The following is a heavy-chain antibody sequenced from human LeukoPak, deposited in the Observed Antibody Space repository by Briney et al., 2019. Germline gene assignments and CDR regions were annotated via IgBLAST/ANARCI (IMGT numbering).Heavy chain of an antibody. D-gene: IGHD2-2*01. V-gene: IGHV4-30-2*01. CDR2: IYHSGST. Sequence: PSETLSLTCTVSGGSISSGGYYWSWIRQPPGKGLEWIGYIYHSGSTYYNPSLKSRVTISVDRSKNQFSLKLSSVTAADTAVYYCARDSRYCSSTSCFPDNDYWGQGTLVTVSS. CDR3: ARDSRYCSSTSCFPDNDY. CDR1: GGSISSGGYY. J-gene: IGHJ4*02.